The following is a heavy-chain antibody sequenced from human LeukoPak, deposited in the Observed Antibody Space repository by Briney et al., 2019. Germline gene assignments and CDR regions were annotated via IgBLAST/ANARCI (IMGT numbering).Heavy chain of an antibody. V-gene: IGHV1-2*02. Sequence: ASVKVSCKASGYTFTGYYMHWVRQAPGQGLEWMGWINPNSGGTNYAQKFQGRVTMTRDTSISTAYMELSRLRSDDTAVYYCARDLGEFNWFDPWGQGTLATVSS. CDR2: INPNSGGT. CDR1: GYTFTGYY. D-gene: IGHD3-10*01. CDR3: ARDLGEFNWFDP. J-gene: IGHJ5*02.